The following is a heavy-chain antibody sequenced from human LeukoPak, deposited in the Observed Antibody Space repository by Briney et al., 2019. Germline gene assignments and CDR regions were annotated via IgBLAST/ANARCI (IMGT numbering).Heavy chain of an antibody. V-gene: IGHV4-39*07. J-gene: IGHJ6*03. CDR2: IYYSGST. D-gene: IGHD3-10*01. CDR1: GGSISSSSYY. CDR3: ARIYGSGGYYYYYYMDV. Sequence: SETLSLTCTVSGGSISSSSYYWGWIRQPPGKGLEWIGSIYYSGSTYYNPSLKSRVTISVDTSKNQFSLKLSSVTAADTAVYYCARIYGSGGYYYYYYMDVWGKGTTVTVSS.